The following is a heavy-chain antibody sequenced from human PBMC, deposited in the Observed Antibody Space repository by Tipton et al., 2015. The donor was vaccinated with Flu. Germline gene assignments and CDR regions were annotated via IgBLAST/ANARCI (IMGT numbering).Heavy chain of an antibody. Sequence: TLSPTCTVSGGSISSYYWSWNRQPPGKGLEWIGYMYYSGSTNYNPSLKSRVTISVDTSKNQFSLKLSSVTAADTAVYYCARGRGIAAAGPCDYWGQGTLVTDS. V-gene: IGHV4-59*01. CDR1: GGSISSYY. CDR3: ARGRGIAAAGPCDY. J-gene: IGHJ4*02. CDR2: MYYSGST. D-gene: IGHD6-13*01.